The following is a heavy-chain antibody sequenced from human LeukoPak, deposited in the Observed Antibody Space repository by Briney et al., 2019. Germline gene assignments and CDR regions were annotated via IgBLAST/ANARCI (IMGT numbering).Heavy chain of an antibody. CDR1: GFTFSSYG. CDR2: ISYDGSNK. CDR3: ANSEYSYGLRHYYYGMDV. D-gene: IGHD5-18*01. Sequence: GGSLRLSCAASGFTFSSYGMHWVRQAPGKGLEWVAVISYDGSNKYYADSVKGRFTISRDNTKNTLYLQMNSLRAEDTAVYYCANSEYSYGLRHYYYGMDVWGQGTTVTVSS. V-gene: IGHV3-30*18. J-gene: IGHJ6*02.